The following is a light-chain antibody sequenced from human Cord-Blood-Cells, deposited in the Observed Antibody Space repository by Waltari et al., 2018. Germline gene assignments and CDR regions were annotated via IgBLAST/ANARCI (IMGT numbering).Light chain of an antibody. J-gene: IGKJ1*01. Sequence: EIVMTQSPATLSVSPGARATLSCRASQSVSSNLAWYQQKPDQAPRLLIYGASTRATGIPARFSGSGSGTEFTLTISSLQSEDFAVYYCQQYNNWPPTFGQGTKVEIK. CDR2: GAS. V-gene: IGKV3-15*01. CDR1: QSVSSN. CDR3: QQYNNWPPT.